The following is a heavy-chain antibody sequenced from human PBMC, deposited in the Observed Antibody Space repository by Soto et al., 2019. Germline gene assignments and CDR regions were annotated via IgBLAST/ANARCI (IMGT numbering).Heavy chain of an antibody. J-gene: IGHJ4*02. CDR1: GYTLTELS. CDR2: FDPEDGET. CDR3: ATATYRYSSGWYRPGTYYFDY. Sequence: ASVKVSCKVSGYTLTELSMHWVRQAPGKGLEWMGGFDPEDGETIYAQKFQGRVTMTEDTSTDTAYMELSSLRSEDTAVYYCATATYRYSSGWYRPGTYYFDYWGQVTLVTVSS. D-gene: IGHD6-19*01. V-gene: IGHV1-24*01.